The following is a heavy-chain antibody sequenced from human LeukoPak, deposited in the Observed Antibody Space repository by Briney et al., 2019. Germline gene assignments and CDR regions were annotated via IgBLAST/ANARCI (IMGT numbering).Heavy chain of an antibody. CDR2: INHSGST. J-gene: IGHJ4*02. V-gene: IGHV4-39*01. CDR1: GGSISSSSYY. CDR3: ARHPYY. Sequence: SETLSLTCTVSGGSISSSSYYWGWIRQPPGKGLEWIGEINHSGSTNYNPSLKSRVTISVDTSKNQFSLKLSSVTAADTAVYYCARHPYYWGQGTLVTVSS.